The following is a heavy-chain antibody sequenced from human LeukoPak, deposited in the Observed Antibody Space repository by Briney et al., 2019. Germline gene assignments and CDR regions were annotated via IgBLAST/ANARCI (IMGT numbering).Heavy chain of an antibody. CDR2: IWNYGSNK. CDR1: GLNFSHFG. Sequence: SGGSLRLSCATSGLNFSHFGMLWVGQAPGKGVVRVAVIWNYGSNKYYGDSVKGLFAISRDNSRNTLYLQMNRLRVEDTAVYYCAKDAQRGFDYSNSLESWGQGSLVIVSS. J-gene: IGHJ5*01. V-gene: IGHV3-33*06. CDR3: AKDAQRGFDYSNSLES. D-gene: IGHD4-11*01.